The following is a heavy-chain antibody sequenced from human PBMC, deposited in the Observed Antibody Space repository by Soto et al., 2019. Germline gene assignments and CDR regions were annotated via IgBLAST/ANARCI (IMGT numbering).Heavy chain of an antibody. CDR1: GFTFDTNG. CDR3: AKVRRDFAMLSELGYTHY. J-gene: IGHJ4*02. V-gene: IGHV3-23*01. Sequence: GGSLRLSCAASGFTFDTNGMTWVRQVPGKGLEWVSAISAGGTTTYYADPVKGRFTISRDNSRNMLYLQMNSLRAEDTAVYYCAKVRRDFAMLSELGYTHYRGQRP. CDR2: ISAGGTTT. D-gene: IGHD5-18*01.